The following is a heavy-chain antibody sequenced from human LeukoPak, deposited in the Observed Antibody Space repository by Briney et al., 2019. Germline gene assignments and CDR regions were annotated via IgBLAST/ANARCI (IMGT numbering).Heavy chain of an antibody. CDR2: IWYDGSNK. CDR3: ARGPAWQLAPFDY. V-gene: IGHV3-33*01. D-gene: IGHD6-13*01. Sequence: GGSLRLSCAASGFTFSSYGMHWVRQAPGKGLEWVAVIWYDGSNKYYADSVKGRFTISRDNSKNTLYLQMNSLRAEDTAVYYCARGPAWQLAPFDYWGQGTLVTVSS. J-gene: IGHJ4*02. CDR1: GFTFSSYG.